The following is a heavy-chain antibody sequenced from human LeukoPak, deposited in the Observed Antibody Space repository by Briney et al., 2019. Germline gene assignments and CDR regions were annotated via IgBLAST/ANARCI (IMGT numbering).Heavy chain of an antibody. CDR2: ISYDGSNK. CDR1: GFTFSSYG. J-gene: IGHJ4*02. V-gene: IGHV3-30*03. CDR3: ARKSSSAGGAFDY. Sequence: GGSLRLSCAASGFTFSSYGMHWVRQAPGKGLEWVAVISYDGSNKYYADSVKGRFTISRDNSKNTLYLQMNSLRAEDTAVYYCARKSSSAGGAFDYWGQGTLVTVSS. D-gene: IGHD6-6*01.